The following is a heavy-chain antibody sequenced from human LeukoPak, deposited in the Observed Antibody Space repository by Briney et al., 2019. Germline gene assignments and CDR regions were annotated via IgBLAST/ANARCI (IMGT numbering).Heavy chain of an antibody. V-gene: IGHV3-23*01. CDR3: GTATVGYTSGQKRAWHVDY. J-gene: IGHJ4*02. CDR2: IYDSGGSP. D-gene: IGHD5-18*01. CDR1: GFTFGSHA. Sequence: PGGSLTLSCEASGFTFGSHAMYWVRQAPGKGLEWVADIYDSGGSPHYADPVRGRFTISRDNSRNTVYLQINSLRAEDTAVYYCGTATVGYTSGQKRAWHVDYWGQGTLVTVSS.